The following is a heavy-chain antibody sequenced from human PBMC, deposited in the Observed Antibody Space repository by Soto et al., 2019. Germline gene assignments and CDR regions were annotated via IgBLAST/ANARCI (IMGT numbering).Heavy chain of an antibody. V-gene: IGHV4-31*01. D-gene: IGHD2-15*01. CDR2: IYYSGTT. CDR1: GGSIRTGDYY. J-gene: IGHJ4*02. CDR3: ARDLSTDCSGGSCCYS. Sequence: QVQLQESGPGLVKPSQTLSLTCTVSGGSIRTGDYYWSWIRQHPGKGLEWIGDIYYSGTTYYNPSRKSQVTISMXSXKXXFSLKLRSVTAADTAMYYCARDLSTDCSGGSCCYSWGQGTLVTVSS.